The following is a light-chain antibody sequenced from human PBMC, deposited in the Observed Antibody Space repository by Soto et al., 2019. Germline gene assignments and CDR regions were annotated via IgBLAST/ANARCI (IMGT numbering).Light chain of an antibody. CDR3: QQYNSWLWT. CDR1: QRVTSSY. V-gene: IGKV3-15*01. Sequence: EIVLTQSPGTLSLSPGERATLSCRASQRVTSSYLAWFQQKPGQPPRVLIHGASTRATGIPARFSGSGSGTEFTLIISSLQSEDSAVYYCQQYNSWLWTFGQGTKVDIK. J-gene: IGKJ1*01. CDR2: GAS.